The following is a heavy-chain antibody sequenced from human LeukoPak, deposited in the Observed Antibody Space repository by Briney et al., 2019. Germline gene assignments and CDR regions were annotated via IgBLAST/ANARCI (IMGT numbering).Heavy chain of an antibody. Sequence: GGSLRLSCAASGFTFSDYYMSWIRQAPGKGLEWVSYISSSGSTIYYADSVKGRFTISRDNAKNSLYLQMNSLRAEDTAVYYCARLAAMATFYYYYMDVWGKGTTVTVSS. V-gene: IGHV3-11*04. J-gene: IGHJ6*03. D-gene: IGHD5-18*01. CDR3: ARLAAMATFYYYYMDV. CDR1: GFTFSDYY. CDR2: ISSSGSTI.